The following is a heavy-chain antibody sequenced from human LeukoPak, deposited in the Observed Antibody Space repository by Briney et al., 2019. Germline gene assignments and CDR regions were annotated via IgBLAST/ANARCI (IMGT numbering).Heavy chain of an antibody. CDR1: GFTFSNYW. D-gene: IGHD6-19*01. V-gene: IGHV3-7*04. CDR2: AKGDGSEN. J-gene: IGHJ3*02. CDR3: VRDISSGWTFDI. Sequence: GGSLRLSCSASGFTFSNYWMSWVRQAPGKGLEWVGNAKGDGSENYYVDSVNGRFTISRDNGKKSLYLQMNSLRVKDTAVYYCVRDISSGWTFDIWGQGTMVIVS.